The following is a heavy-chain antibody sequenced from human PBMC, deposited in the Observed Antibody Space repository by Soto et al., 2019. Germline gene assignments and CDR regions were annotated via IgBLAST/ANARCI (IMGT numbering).Heavy chain of an antibody. CDR1: GFTFSHVW. J-gene: IGHJ3*02. CDR3: ATEAYCSRTNGPRALDI. Sequence: EVQLVESGGGLEKPGGSLRLSCAASGFTFSHVWMSWVRQAPGKGLEWVGRIKRKIDGETIDYAAPVKGRFTISRDDSKDTLYLQMNSLKTEDTAVYYCATEAYCSRTNGPRALDIWGQGTVVTVSS. D-gene: IGHD2-2*01. CDR2: IKRKIDGETI. V-gene: IGHV3-15*01.